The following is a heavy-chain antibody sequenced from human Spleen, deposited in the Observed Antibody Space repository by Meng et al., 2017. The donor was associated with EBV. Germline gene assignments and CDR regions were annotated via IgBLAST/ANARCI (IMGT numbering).Heavy chain of an antibody. CDR1: GYTFTSYD. CDR3: ARGLVVTALTDY. J-gene: IGHJ4*02. V-gene: IGHV1-8*01. Sequence: QVQVVQSGAEVKKPGASVKVSCKASGYTFTSYDINWVRQASGQGLEWMGWMNPNSGNTDYAQKFQGRVTMTRDTSISTAYMELSSLTSEDTAVYYCARGLVVTALTDYWGQGTLVTVSS. D-gene: IGHD2-21*02. CDR2: MNPNSGNT.